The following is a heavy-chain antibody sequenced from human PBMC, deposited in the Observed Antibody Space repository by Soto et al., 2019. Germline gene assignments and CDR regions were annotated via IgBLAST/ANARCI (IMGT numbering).Heavy chain of an antibody. Sequence: GGSLRLSCAASGFTFSSYSMNWVRQAPGKGLEWVSYISSSSSTIYYADSVKGRFTISRDNAKNSLYLQMNSLRDEDTAVYYCARDIVLVPAAMRYYYYGMDVWGQGTTVTVSS. CDR1: GFTFSSYS. D-gene: IGHD2-2*01. V-gene: IGHV3-48*02. CDR2: ISSSSSTI. J-gene: IGHJ6*02. CDR3: ARDIVLVPAAMRYYYYGMDV.